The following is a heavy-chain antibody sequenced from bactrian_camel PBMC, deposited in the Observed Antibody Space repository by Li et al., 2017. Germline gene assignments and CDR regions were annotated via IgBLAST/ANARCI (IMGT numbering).Heavy chain of an antibody. J-gene: IGHJ4*01. CDR2: FYSDTGNK. CDR1: GYTYNRNC. D-gene: IGHD5*01. V-gene: IGHV3-2*01. Sequence: QLVESGGGSVQAGGSLRLSCAASGYTYNRNCMAWVRQAPGKGLERVASFYSDTGNKYYAESVTGRFSISSSNVKNTLYLQLNSLKTEDTAMYYCAKLGTRWSEFPYWGQGTQVTVS. CDR3: AKLGTRWSEFPY.